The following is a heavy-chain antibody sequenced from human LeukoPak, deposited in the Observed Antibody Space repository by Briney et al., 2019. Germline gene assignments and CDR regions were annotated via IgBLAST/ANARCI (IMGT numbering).Heavy chain of an antibody. J-gene: IGHJ4*02. CDR3: ARRRRDGYNYGY. D-gene: IGHD5-24*01. V-gene: IGHV4-38-2*02. Sequence: SETLSLTCTVSGYSISSGYYWGWIRQPPGKGLEWIGSIYHSGSTYYNPSLKSRVTISVDTSKNQFSLKLSSVTAADTAVYYCARRRRDGYNYGYWGQGTLVTVSS. CDR2: IYHSGST. CDR1: GYSISSGYY.